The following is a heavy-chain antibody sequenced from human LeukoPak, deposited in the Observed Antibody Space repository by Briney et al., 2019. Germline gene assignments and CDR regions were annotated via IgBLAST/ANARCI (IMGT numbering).Heavy chain of an antibody. CDR2: ISGSGGST. J-gene: IGHJ3*02. Sequence: GGSLRLSCAASGFTFSSYAMSWVRQAPGKGLEWVSAISGSGGSTYYADSVKGRFTISRDNSKNTLYLQMNSLRAEDTAVYYCAKDNTYYDILTGTHAFDIWGQGTMVTVSS. V-gene: IGHV3-23*01. D-gene: IGHD3-9*01. CDR1: GFTFSSYA. CDR3: AKDNTYYDILTGTHAFDI.